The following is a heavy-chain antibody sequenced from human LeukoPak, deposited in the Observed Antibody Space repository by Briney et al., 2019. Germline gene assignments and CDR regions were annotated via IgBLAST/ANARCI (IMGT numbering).Heavy chain of an antibody. V-gene: IGHV3-7*03. J-gene: IGHJ6*02. Sequence: GGSLRLSCAASGFIFSSYWMHWVRQAPGKGLEWVANIKQDGSEKYYVDSVKGRFTISRDNAKSSLYLQMNSLRAEDTAVYYCGRSMDVWGQGTTVTVSS. CDR2: IKQDGSEK. CDR1: GFIFSSYW. CDR3: GRSMDV.